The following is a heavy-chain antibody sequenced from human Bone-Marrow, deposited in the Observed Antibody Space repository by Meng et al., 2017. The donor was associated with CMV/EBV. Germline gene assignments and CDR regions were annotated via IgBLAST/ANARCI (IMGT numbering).Heavy chain of an antibody. D-gene: IGHD3-22*01. V-gene: IGHV1-46*01. CDR2: VERSDTLI. Sequence: ASVKVSCKASGYTFTSRNIHWVRQAPGQGLEWMGIVERSDTLITYAQRFQGRVTMTRDTSINTVYMELNRLRSDDTAVYYCAKALYTNYYSTYYGLDVWGQGTTVTVSS. CDR1: GYTFTSRN. CDR3: AKALYTNYYSTYYGLDV. J-gene: IGHJ6*02.